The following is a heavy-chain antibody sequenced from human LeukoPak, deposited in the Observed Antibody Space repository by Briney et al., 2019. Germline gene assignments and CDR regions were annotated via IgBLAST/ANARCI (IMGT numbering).Heavy chain of an antibody. Sequence: PSETLSLTCAVYGGSFSGYYWSCIRQPPGEGLGVIGDINHSGSTNYNPPPTSRVHISEDTSKNQFPLYVSSVTAADTAVYYCAGVCSYGSTYYYMYVWGKGTTVTISS. J-gene: IGHJ6*03. CDR2: INHSGST. V-gene: IGHV4-34*01. CDR3: AGVCSYGSTYYYMYV. CDR1: GGSFSGYY. D-gene: IGHD5-18*01.